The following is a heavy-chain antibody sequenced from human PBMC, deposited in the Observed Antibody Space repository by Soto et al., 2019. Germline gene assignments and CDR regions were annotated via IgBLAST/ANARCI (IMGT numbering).Heavy chain of an antibody. V-gene: IGHV1-46*04. CDR1: GDTFTEYY. CDR3: ARGAHVVVVTAALDY. Sequence: QVQLMQSGAEVKKPGASVKVSCKASGDTFTEYYIHWVRQAPGQGLEWMGTVNPSGGHTTYAQHLLGRVTTTRDTATSTLYMELTSLTSEDTAVYYCARGAHVVVVTAALDYWGQGTLVTVSS. D-gene: IGHD2-21*02. J-gene: IGHJ4*02. CDR2: VNPSGGHT.